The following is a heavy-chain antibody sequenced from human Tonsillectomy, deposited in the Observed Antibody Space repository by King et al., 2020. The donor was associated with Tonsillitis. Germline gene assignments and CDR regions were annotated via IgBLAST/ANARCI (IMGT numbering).Heavy chain of an antibody. CDR2: ISSSSYI. J-gene: IGHJ4*02. V-gene: IGHV3-21*01. Sequence: VQLVESGGGLVKPGGSLRLSCAASGFTFSSYSMNWVRQAPGKGLEWVSSISSSSYIYYADSVKGRFTISRDNAKNSLYLQMNSLRAEDTAVYYCARQVGARSFDYWGQGTLVTVSS. CDR3: ARQVGARSFDY. D-gene: IGHD1-26*01. CDR1: GFTFSSYS.